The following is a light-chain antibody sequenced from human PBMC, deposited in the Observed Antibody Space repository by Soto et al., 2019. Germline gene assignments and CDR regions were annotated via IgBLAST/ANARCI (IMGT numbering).Light chain of an antibody. CDR3: QQYNAYSQA. Sequence: DIQMTQSPSTLSASVGYRVTITCRARACVSRWLAWYQQKPGRTPKLLIYQASTLETGVPSRFSGSGSGTEFTLTISSLQPDDFATYYCQQYNAYSQAFGQGTKVEIK. V-gene: IGKV1-5*03. CDR2: QAS. CDR1: ACVSRW. J-gene: IGKJ1*01.